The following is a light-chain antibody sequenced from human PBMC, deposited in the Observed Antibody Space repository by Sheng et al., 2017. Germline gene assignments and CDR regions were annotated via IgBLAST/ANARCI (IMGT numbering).Light chain of an antibody. CDR2: DAS. J-gene: IGKJ5*01. V-gene: IGKV3-11*01. CDR1: QSISNY. Sequence: EIVLTQSPGTLSLSPGERATLSCRASQSISNYLAWYQQKPGQAPRLLIYDASIRATGIPARFSGSGSGTDFSLTISSLEPEDFALYYCQQRSSWPSFGQGTRLEI. CDR3: QQRSSWPS.